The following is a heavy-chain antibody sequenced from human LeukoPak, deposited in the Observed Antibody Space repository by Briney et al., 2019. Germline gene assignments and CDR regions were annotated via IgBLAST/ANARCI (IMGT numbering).Heavy chain of an antibody. V-gene: IGHV4-34*01. CDR3: ARGLTYYDFWSGYSRHENWFDP. CDR2: INHSGST. CDR1: GGSFSGYY. J-gene: IGHJ5*02. Sequence: PSETLSLTCAVYGGSFSGYYWSWIRQPPGKGLEWIGEINHSGSTNYNPSLKSRVTISVDTSKNQFSLKLSSVTAADTAVYYCARGLTYYDFWSGYSRHENWFDPWGQGTLVTVSS. D-gene: IGHD3-3*01.